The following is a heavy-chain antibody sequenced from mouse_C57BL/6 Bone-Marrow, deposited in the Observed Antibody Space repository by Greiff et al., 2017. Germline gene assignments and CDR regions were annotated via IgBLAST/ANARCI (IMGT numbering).Heavy chain of an antibody. D-gene: IGHD1-1*01. CDR2: IDPSDSYT. Sequence: VKLQQPGAELVMPGASVKLSCKASGYTFTSYWMHWVKQRPGQGLEWIGEIDPSDSYTNYNQKFKGKSTLTVDKSSSTAYMQLSSLTSEDSAVYYCAIGLLLRGVWGTGTTVTVSS. V-gene: IGHV1-69*01. CDR3: AIGLLLRGV. CDR1: GYTFTSYW. J-gene: IGHJ1*03.